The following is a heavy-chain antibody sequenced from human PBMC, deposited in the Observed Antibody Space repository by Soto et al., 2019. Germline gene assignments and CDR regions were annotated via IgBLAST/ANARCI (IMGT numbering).Heavy chain of an antibody. CDR3: ARDMYSSSRYVPIDY. D-gene: IGHD6-13*01. Sequence: QVQLVESGGGVVQPGRSLRLSCAASGFTFSNYGMHWVRQAPGKGLEWVAVIWYDGSNKYYADSVKGRFTISRDNSKNTLYLQMNSLRAEDTAVYYCARDMYSSSRYVPIDYWGQGTLVTVSS. J-gene: IGHJ4*02. V-gene: IGHV3-33*01. CDR2: IWYDGSNK. CDR1: GFTFSNYG.